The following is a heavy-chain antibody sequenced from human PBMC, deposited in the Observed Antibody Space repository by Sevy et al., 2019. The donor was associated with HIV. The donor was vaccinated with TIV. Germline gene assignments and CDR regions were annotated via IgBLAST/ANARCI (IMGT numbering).Heavy chain of an antibody. CDR3: ARAIAAAAGF. CDR2: INQDGSTN. Sequence: GGSLRLSCAGSGFSFHAYWMHWVRQAPGKGLEWLANINQDGSTNYYADSVKGRLTISRDNAKNLVYLQMNSLRPEETGLYYCARAIAAAAGFWGQGTLVTVSS. V-gene: IGHV3-7*01. J-gene: IGHJ4*02. CDR1: GFSFHAYW. D-gene: IGHD6-13*01.